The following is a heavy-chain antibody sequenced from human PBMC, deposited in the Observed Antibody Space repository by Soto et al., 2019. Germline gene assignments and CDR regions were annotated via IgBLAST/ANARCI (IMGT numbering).Heavy chain of an antibody. CDR1: GFSVSSYS. J-gene: IGHJ6*02. Sequence: PGGCLRLCCAASGFSVSSYSMDVVRQATGKGLEWVSSISSSSSYIYYADSVKGRFTISRDNAKNSLYLQMNSLRAEDTAVYYCAREATVTTSYYYYGMDVWGQGTTVTVSS. CDR2: ISSSSSYI. D-gene: IGHD4-17*01. V-gene: IGHV3-21*01. CDR3: AREATVTTSYYYYGMDV.